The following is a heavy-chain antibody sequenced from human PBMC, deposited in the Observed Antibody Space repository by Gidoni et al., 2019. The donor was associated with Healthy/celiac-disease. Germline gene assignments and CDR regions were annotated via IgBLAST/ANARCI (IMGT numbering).Heavy chain of an antibody. V-gene: IGHV3-21*01. J-gene: IGHJ3*02. CDR3: ARDFGDSSGYLDAFDI. D-gene: IGHD3-22*01. CDR1: GFTFSSYS. CDR2: ISSSSSYI. Sequence: EVQLVESGGGLVKPGGSLRLSCAASGFTFSSYSMNWVRQAPGKGLEWVSSISSSSSYIYYADSVKGRFTISRDNAKNSLYLQMNSLRAEDTAVYYCARDFGDSSGYLDAFDIWGQGTMVTVSS.